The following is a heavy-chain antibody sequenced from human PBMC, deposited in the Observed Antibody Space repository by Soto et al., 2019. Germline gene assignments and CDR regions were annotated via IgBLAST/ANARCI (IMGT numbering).Heavy chain of an antibody. D-gene: IGHD5-12*01. J-gene: IGHJ4*02. CDR2: INHSGST. CDR1: GGSFSGYY. V-gene: IGHV4-34*01. Sequence: SETLSLTCAVYGGSFSGYYWSWIRQPPGKGLEWIGEINHSGSTNYNPSLKRRVTISVDTSKNQFSLKLSSVTAADTAVYYCARGRRVRSGYDWDFDDWGQGTLVTVSS. CDR3: ARGRRVRSGYDWDFDD.